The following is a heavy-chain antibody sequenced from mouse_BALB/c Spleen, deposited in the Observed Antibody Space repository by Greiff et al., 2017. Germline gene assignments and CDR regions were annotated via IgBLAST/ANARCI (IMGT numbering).Heavy chain of an antibody. CDR3: ARHQRGSYGNSMDY. J-gene: IGHJ4*01. CDR2: ISSGGRYT. V-gene: IGHV5-6*01. Sequence: EVQRVESGGDLVKPGGSLKLSCAASGFTFSSYGMSWVRQTPDKRLEWVATISSGGRYTYYPDSVKGRFTISRDNAKNTLYLQMSSLKSEDTAMYYCARHQRGSYGNSMDYWGQGTSVTVSS. D-gene: IGHD2-1*01. CDR1: GFTFSSYG.